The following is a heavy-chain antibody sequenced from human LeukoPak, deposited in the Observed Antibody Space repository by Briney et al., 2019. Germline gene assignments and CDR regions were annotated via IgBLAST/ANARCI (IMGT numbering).Heavy chain of an antibody. Sequence: SETLSLTCTVSGASISSGNYYWVWIRQPPGKGLEWIASINYSGSTYYNPSLKSRVTILVDTSKNRFSLKLSSVTAADTAVYYCARLVAMMGDFDYWGQGTLVTVSS. D-gene: IGHD5-12*01. V-gene: IGHV4-39*07. CDR2: INYSGST. CDR3: ARLVAMMGDFDY. J-gene: IGHJ4*02. CDR1: GASISSGNYY.